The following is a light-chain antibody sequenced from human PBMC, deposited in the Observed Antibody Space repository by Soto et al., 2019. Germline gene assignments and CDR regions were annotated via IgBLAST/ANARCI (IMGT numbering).Light chain of an antibody. CDR2: GAS. V-gene: IGKV3-15*01. J-gene: IGKJ1*01. CDR3: QQYNDYSAWT. CDR1: QSVSSN. Sequence: EIVMTQSPATLSVSPVERVTLSCRASQSVSSNLAWYQQKPGQAPRLLIYGASTRATGIPARFSGSGSGTEFTLTISSLRPDDFATYYCQQYNDYSAWTFGQGTKVDIK.